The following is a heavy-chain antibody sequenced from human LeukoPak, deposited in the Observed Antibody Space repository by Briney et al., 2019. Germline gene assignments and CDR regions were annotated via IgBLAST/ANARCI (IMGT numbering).Heavy chain of an antibody. CDR3: AKDWGAYYDSSGFYSGDFDY. Sequence: GGSLRLSCAASGFTFDDYATHWVRQAPGKGLEWVSLISGDGGSTYYADSVKGRFTISRDNSKNSLYLQMNSLRTEDTALYYCAKDWGAYYDSSGFYSGDFDYWGQGTLVTVSS. CDR2: ISGDGGST. J-gene: IGHJ4*02. D-gene: IGHD3-22*01. CDR1: GFTFDDYA. V-gene: IGHV3-43*02.